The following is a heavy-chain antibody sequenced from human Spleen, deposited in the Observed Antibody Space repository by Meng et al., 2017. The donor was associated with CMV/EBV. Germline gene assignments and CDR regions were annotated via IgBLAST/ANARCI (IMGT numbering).Heavy chain of an antibody. CDR2: INPISGTA. Sequence: SCKTSGGTFSSFAISWVRQAPGQGLEWVGGINPISGTANNAQKFQGRVTIETDESTNTSYMELIGLRSEDTAVYYCARAGYTYGLDYWGQGTLVTVSS. V-gene: IGHV1-69*05. CDR1: GGTFSSFA. CDR3: ARAGYTYGLDY. J-gene: IGHJ4*02. D-gene: IGHD5-18*01.